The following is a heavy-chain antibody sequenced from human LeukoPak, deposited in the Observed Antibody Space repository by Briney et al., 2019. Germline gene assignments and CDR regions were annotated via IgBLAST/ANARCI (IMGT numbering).Heavy chain of an antibody. CDR3: TRGYYGPFDR. Sequence: NTSETLSLTCTVAGVSISSYYWNWIRQAPGKGLEWIGNMDSSGSIKYNPSLRSRVTVSLDTSKNQVSLKLRSVTAADTATYYCTRGYYGPFDRWGQGTLVIVSS. D-gene: IGHD3-10*01. CDR2: MDSSGSI. CDR1: GVSISSYY. J-gene: IGHJ5*02. V-gene: IGHV4-59*01.